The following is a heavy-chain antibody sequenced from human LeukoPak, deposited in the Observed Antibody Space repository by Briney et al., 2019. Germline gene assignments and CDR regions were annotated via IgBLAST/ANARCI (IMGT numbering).Heavy chain of an antibody. Sequence: ASVKVSCKASGYMFTSYYMHWVRQAPGQGLEWMGIINPSGGSTSYAQKFQGRVTMTRDTSTSTVYMELSSLRSEDTAVYYCARDRVFGLREDYYYYGMDVWGQGTTVTVSS. D-gene: IGHD3-10*02. CDR3: ARDRVFGLREDYYYYGMDV. CDR2: INPSGGST. V-gene: IGHV1-46*01. J-gene: IGHJ6*02. CDR1: GYMFTSYY.